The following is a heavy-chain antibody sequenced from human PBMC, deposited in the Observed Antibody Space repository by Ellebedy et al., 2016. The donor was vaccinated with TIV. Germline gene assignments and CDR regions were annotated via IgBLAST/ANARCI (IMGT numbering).Heavy chain of an antibody. D-gene: IGHD2-15*01. CDR2: ISAYNGNT. V-gene: IGHV1-18*01. CDR1: GYTFTSYG. J-gene: IGHJ6*02. CDR3: ASLNCSGGSCYSYYYYGMDV. Sequence: ASVKVSCXASGYTFTSYGISWVRQAPGQGLEWMGWISAYNGNTNYAQKLQGRVTITADKSTSTAYMELSSLRSEDTAVYYCASLNCSGGSCYSYYYYGMDVWGQGTTVTVSS.